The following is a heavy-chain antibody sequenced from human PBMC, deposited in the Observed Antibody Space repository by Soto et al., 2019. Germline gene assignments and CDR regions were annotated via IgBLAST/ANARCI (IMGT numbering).Heavy chain of an antibody. J-gene: IGHJ5*02. CDR3: ARGGTWFDP. D-gene: IGHD1-7*01. V-gene: IGHV3-7*05. CDR1: GFSFSTYW. Sequence: EVQLVESGGGLVQPGGSLRLSCAASGFSFSTYWMAWVRQAPGKGLEWVANIDHGGGEKYYVDSVRGRFTISRYNAKNSLYLQMNSLRAEDTGIYYWARGGTWFDPWGQGTLVSVSS. CDR2: IDHGGGEK.